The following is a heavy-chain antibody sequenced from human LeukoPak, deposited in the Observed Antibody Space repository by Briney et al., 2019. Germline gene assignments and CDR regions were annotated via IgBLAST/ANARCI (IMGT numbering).Heavy chain of an antibody. CDR2: ISSSSSYI. CDR3: ARVTPSDYDILTGYLYYYYYYMDV. CDR1: GFTFSSYS. D-gene: IGHD3-9*01. Sequence: GGSLRLSCAASGFTFSSYSMNWVRQAPGKGLEWVSSISSSSSYIYYADSVKGRFTISRDNAKNSLYLQMNSLRAEDTAVYYCARVTPSDYDILTGYLYYYYYYMDVWGKGTTVTVSS. V-gene: IGHV3-21*01. J-gene: IGHJ6*03.